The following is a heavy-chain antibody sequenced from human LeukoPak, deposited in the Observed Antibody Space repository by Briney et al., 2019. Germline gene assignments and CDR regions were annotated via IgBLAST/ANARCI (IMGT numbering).Heavy chain of an antibody. J-gene: IGHJ6*03. V-gene: IGHV4-59*08. Sequence: SETLSLTCTVSGGSISSYYWSWIRQPPGKGLEWIGYIYYSGSTNYNPSLKSRVTISVDTSKNQFSLKLSSVTAADPAVYYFARLPPEPDYYYYYYMDVWGKGTTVTVSS. D-gene: IGHD1-14*01. CDR2: IYYSGST. CDR3: ARLPPEPDYYYYYYMDV. CDR1: GGSISSYY.